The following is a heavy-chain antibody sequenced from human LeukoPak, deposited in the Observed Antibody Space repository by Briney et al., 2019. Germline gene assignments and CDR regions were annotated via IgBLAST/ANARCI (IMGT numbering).Heavy chain of an antibody. D-gene: IGHD2/OR15-2a*01. CDR1: GGSISSSSYY. CDR3: ARKIKSFYYYYMDV. Sequence: SDPLSLTCTVSGGSISSSSYYWRWIRQPPGKGLEWLGSIYYSRSTYYNPSLQIRVTISVDTSNNQFSLKLSSVTGADTAVYYCARKIKSFYYYYMDVWGKGTTVTISS. CDR2: IYYSRST. V-gene: IGHV4-39*01. J-gene: IGHJ6*03.